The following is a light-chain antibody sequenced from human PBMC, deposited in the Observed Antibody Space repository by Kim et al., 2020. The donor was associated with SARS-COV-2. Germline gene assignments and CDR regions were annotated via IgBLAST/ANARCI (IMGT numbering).Light chain of an antibody. Sequence: EIVLTQSPATLSLSPGERATLSCRASQSVSSYLAWYQQKPGQAPRLLIYDASNRATGIPARFSGSGSATDFTLPISSLEPEDFAVYYCQQRTNWPYTFSQGTKLQI. CDR3: QQRTNWPYT. CDR2: DAS. J-gene: IGKJ2*01. CDR1: QSVSSY. V-gene: IGKV3-11*01.